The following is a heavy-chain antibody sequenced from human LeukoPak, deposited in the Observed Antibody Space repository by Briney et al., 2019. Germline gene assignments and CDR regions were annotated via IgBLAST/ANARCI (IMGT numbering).Heavy chain of an antibody. CDR1: GFSFSSYY. J-gene: IGHJ4*02. V-gene: IGHV3-23*01. D-gene: IGHD1-26*01. CDR3: TKGKVNQVGGLDC. Sequence: GGSLRLSCEGSGFSFSSYYMSWVRQAPGKGLEWFSSITENGGGTYYADSVKGRFIISRDNSKNTLYLQMNSLRVDDTAIYYCTKGKVNQVGGLDCWGQGTLVTVSS. CDR2: ITENGGGT.